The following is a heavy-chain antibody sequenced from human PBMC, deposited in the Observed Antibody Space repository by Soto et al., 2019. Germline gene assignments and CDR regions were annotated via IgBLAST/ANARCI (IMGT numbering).Heavy chain of an antibody. CDR3: ARHSSGWSTQPGDY. V-gene: IGHV4-39*01. Sequence: QLQLQESGPGLAKPSETLSLTCTVSGGSISSSSYYWGWIRQPPGKGLEWIGSIYYSGSTYYNPSLKSRVTISVDTSKNQFSLKLSSVTAADTAVYYCARHSSGWSTQPGDYWGQGTLVTVSS. J-gene: IGHJ4*02. CDR2: IYYSGST. D-gene: IGHD6-19*01. CDR1: GGSISSSSYY.